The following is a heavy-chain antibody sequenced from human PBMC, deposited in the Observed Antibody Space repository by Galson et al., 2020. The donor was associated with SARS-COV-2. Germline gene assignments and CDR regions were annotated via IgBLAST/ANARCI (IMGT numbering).Heavy chain of an antibody. CDR3: ARTPLGYCSTTSCHYPFDP. CDR2: ISHRSSYI. D-gene: IGHD2-2*01. J-gene: IGHJ5*02. V-gene: IGHV3-21*01. Sequence: AGSLRLSCAASGFTFSDYTMNWVSQAPGKGLAWVSSISHRSSYITYADSVKGRFTISRDNAKNSLFLQLNSLTVEDTAVYYCARTPLGYCSTTSCHYPFDPWGQGTLVTVSS. CDR1: GFTFSDYT.